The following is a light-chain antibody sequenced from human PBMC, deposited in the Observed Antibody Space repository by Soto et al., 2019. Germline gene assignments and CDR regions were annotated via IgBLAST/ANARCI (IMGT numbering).Light chain of an antibody. V-gene: IGKV1-39*01. J-gene: IGKJ5*01. CDR1: QSISSY. CDR3: QQGYSTPIT. CDR2: AAS. Sequence: DIQMTQSPSSLSASVGDRVTITCRASQSISSYLNWFQQKPGKAPKLLIYAASSLQSGVPSGFSGSGSGTDFTLTVSSLQPEDFVTYYCQQGYSTPITFGQGTRLEIK.